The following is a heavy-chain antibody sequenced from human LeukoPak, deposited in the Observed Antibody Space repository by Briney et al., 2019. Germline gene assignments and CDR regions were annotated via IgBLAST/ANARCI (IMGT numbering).Heavy chain of an antibody. D-gene: IGHD6-13*01. CDR1: GGSISSYY. Sequence: SETLSLTCTVSGGSISSYYWSWIRQPPGKGLEWIGYIYYSGSINYNPSLKSRVTISVDTSKNQFSLKLSSVTAADTAVYYCAREIGGIAAAGHDAFDIWGQGTMVTVSS. J-gene: IGHJ3*02. V-gene: IGHV4-59*01. CDR2: IYYSGSI. CDR3: AREIGGIAAAGHDAFDI.